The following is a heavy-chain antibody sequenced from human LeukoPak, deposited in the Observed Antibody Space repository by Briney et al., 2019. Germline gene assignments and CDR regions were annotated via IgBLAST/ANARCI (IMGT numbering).Heavy chain of an antibody. J-gene: IGHJ5*02. D-gene: IGHD6-25*01. V-gene: IGHV3-53*01. CDR2: IYSGGST. Sequence: PGGSLRLSCAASGFTVSSNYMSWVRQATGKGLEWVSVIYSGGSTYYADSVKGRFAISRDNSKNMLYLQMNSLRAEDTAVYYCARDRSYSSGNWFDPWGQGTLVTVSS. CDR3: ARDRSYSSGNWFDP. CDR1: GFTVSSNY.